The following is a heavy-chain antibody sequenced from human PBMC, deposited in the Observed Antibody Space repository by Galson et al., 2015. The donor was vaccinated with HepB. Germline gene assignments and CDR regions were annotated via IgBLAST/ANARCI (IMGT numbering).Heavy chain of an antibody. V-gene: IGHV2-70*11. CDR2: IDWDDDK. Sequence: PALVKPTQTLTLTCNSSGFSLRPTGMCVSWIRQPPGKALQWLARIDWDDDKYYTSSLKTRLTISKDTSKNQVVLTMANMDPANTATYYCARGRVTLIRGAPDYGADVWGQGTTVTVSS. J-gene: IGHJ6*02. CDR3: ARGRVTLIRGAPDYGADV. D-gene: IGHD3-10*01. CDR1: GFSLRPTGMC.